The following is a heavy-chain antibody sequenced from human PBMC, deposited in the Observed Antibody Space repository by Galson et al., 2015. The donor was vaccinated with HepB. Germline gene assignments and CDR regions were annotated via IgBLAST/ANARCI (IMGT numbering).Heavy chain of an antibody. D-gene: IGHD1-26*01. CDR2: ISRGGDTS. J-gene: IGHJ4*02. CDR3: AKSFYGGSYYFDS. Sequence: SLRLSCAACGFTFTSYGMSWVRQAPGKGLECVSAISRGGDTSDYADSVKGRFTVSRDNSKNTLYLQMNSLRAEDTAIYYCAKSFYGGSYYFDSWGRGTLVAVSS. V-gene: IGHV3-23*01. CDR1: GFTFTSYG.